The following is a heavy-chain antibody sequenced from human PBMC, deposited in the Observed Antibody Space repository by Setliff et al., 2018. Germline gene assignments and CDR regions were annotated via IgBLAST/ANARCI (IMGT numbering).Heavy chain of an antibody. D-gene: IGHD3-22*01. CDR3: AKIQGPSYYDSSGYVDY. Sequence: GGSLRLSCAASGFTFSSYWMSWVRQAPGKGLEWVANIKQDGSEKYYADSVKGRFTISRDNAKNSLYLQMNSLRAEDTAVYYCAKIQGPSYYDSSGYVDYWGQGTLVTVSS. V-gene: IGHV3-7*03. CDR1: GFTFSSYW. J-gene: IGHJ4*02. CDR2: IKQDGSEK.